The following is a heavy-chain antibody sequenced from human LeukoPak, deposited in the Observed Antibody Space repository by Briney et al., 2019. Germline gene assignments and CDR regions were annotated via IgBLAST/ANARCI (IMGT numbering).Heavy chain of an antibody. Sequence: SVKVSCKASGGTFSSHTISWVRQAPGQGLEWMGRIIPILGIANYAQKFQGRVTITADKSTSTAYMELSSLRSEDTAVYYCARGTYYDSSGYYIDYWGQGTLVTVSS. D-gene: IGHD3-22*01. CDR2: IIPILGIA. CDR3: ARGTYYDSSGYYIDY. J-gene: IGHJ4*02. V-gene: IGHV1-69*02. CDR1: GGTFSSHT.